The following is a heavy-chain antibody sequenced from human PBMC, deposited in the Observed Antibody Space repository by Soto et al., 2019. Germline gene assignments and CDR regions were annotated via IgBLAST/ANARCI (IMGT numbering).Heavy chain of an antibody. D-gene: IGHD3-9*01. CDR3: ARGSGATTYYEILTGCYGAY. V-gene: IGHV3-48*01. Sequence: EVQLVESGGGLVQPGGSLRLSCAASGFTFSRYTMNWVRQAPGKGLECISYISSSSSTIYYADSVKGRFTISRDNAENSLYLQMNSLRAEDTAVYYCARGSGATTYYEILTGCYGAYWGQGTLVTVSS. CDR1: GFTFSRYT. CDR2: ISSSSSTI. J-gene: IGHJ4*02.